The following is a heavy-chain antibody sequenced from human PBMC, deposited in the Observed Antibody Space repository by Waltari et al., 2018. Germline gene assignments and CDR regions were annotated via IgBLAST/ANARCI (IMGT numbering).Heavy chain of an antibody. D-gene: IGHD3-22*01. J-gene: IGHJ5*02. CDR1: GYTFTDYY. CDR3: ATRGDSSGYYYVGWFDP. CDR2: VDPEDGEK. Sequence: EVQLVQSGAEVKKPGATVKISCKASGYTFTDYYMHWVQQAPGKGLEWMGRVDPEDGEKIYAEKVQGRVTITADTSTDTAYMELSSLRSEDTAVYYCATRGDSSGYYYVGWFDPWGQGTLVTVSS. V-gene: IGHV1-69-2*01.